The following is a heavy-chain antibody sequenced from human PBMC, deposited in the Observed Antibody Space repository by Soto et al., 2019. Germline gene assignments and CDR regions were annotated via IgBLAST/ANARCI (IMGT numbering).Heavy chain of an antibody. Sequence: PSETLSLTCTVSGGSISSYYWSWIRQPPGKGLEWIGYIYYSGSTNYNPSLKSRVTISVDTSKNQFSLKLSSVTAADTAVYYCARGRDSSSWYWFDPWGQGTLVTVSS. CDR2: IYYSGST. D-gene: IGHD6-13*01. J-gene: IGHJ5*02. V-gene: IGHV4-59*01. CDR1: GGSISSYY. CDR3: ARGRDSSSWYWFDP.